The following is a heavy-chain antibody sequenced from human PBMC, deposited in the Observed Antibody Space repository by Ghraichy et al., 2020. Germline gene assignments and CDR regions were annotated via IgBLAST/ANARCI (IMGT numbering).Heavy chain of an antibody. J-gene: IGHJ4*02. CDR2: ISGSGDST. D-gene: IGHD5-12*01. Sequence: GGSLRLSCAASGFTFSSYAMSWVRQAPGKGLEWVSAISGSGDSTYYADSVKGRFTISRDNSKNTLYLQMNSLRAEDTAVYYCAKGYSGYDFPFDYWGQGTLVTVSS. V-gene: IGHV3-23*01. CDR3: AKGYSGYDFPFDY. CDR1: GFTFSSYA.